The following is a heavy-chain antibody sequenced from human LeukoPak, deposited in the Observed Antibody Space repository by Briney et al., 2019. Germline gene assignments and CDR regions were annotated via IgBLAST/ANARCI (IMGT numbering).Heavy chain of an antibody. V-gene: IGHV4-59*01. D-gene: IGHD3-10*01. CDR1: GGSIRSYF. CDR2: VDYSGST. Sequence: PSETLSLTCTVSGGSIRSYFWSWIRQPPGKGLAWIGYVDYSGSTNYNPSLKSRVTISVDTSKDQFSLKLTSVTAADTAVYYCARESSSEHLSLDYWGQGTLVTVSS. CDR3: ARESSSEHLSLDY. J-gene: IGHJ4*02.